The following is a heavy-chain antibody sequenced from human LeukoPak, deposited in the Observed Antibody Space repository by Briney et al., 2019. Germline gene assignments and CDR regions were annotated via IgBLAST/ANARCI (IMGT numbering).Heavy chain of an antibody. Sequence: SVKVSCKASGGTFISYTISWVRQAPGQGLEWMGRIIPILGIANYAQKFQGRVTITADKSTGTAYMELSSLRSEDTAVYYCARSSTQVVVPAADGAFDIWGQGTMVTVSS. V-gene: IGHV1-69*02. CDR1: GGTFISYT. J-gene: IGHJ3*02. CDR2: IIPILGIA. CDR3: ARSSTQVVVPAADGAFDI. D-gene: IGHD2-2*01.